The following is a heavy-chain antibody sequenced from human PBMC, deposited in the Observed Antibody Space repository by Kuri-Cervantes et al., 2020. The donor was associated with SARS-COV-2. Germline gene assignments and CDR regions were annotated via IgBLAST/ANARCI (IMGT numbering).Heavy chain of an antibody. D-gene: IGHD2-15*01. CDR2: ISAGNDDT. CDR1: GYTFTRYG. Sequence: ASATLSCKASGYTFTRYGLHWGRQAPGQRLDWMGWISAGNDDTKYSQTLQGRVTITRDTSASTAYMELSSLRSEYTSVYYCATLQYCSGGSPFCHYGRDVWGQGTTVTVSS. CDR3: ATLQYCSGGSPFCHYGRDV. J-gene: IGHJ6*02. V-gene: IGHV1-3*01.